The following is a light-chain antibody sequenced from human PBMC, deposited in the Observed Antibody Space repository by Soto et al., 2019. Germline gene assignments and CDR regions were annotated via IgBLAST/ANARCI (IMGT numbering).Light chain of an antibody. V-gene: IGKV3-15*01. CDR3: QHYYNWPRT. J-gene: IGKJ1*01. Sequence: EIVLTQSPGTMSLSPVARATLSCRRSQSVSSRYLAWYQQKPGQAPRLLIYAASTRATGIPATFSGSGSGTAFSLTIISLQSEDFAVYYCQHYYNWPRTFGQGTKVDIK. CDR1: QSVSSRY. CDR2: AAS.